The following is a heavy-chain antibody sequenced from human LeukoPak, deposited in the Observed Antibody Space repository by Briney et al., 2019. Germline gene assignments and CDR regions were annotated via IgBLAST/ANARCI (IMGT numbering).Heavy chain of an antibody. CDR2: ISGNGVST. CDR1: GFTFNSYA. D-gene: IGHD6-19*01. J-gene: IGHJ4*02. V-gene: IGHV3-23*01. Sequence: GGSLRLSCAASGFTFNSYAMSWVRQAPGKGLEWVSGISGNGVSTYYADSVKGRFTISRDNSKNTLYLQMNSLRAEDTAVYYCARDLERKQWLPTGLVDYWGQGTLVTVSS. CDR3: ARDLERKQWLPTGLVDY.